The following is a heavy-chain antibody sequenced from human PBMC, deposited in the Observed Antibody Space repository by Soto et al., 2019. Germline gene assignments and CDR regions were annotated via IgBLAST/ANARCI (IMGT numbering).Heavy chain of an antibody. CDR2: ISANGGSI. V-gene: IGHV3-9*01. CDR3: AKSGEPGVVAATSFDY. Sequence: EVQLVESGGRLVQPGKSLRLSCAASGFTFDDYAMHWVRQVPGKGPEWVSGISANGGSIRYGDSVKGRFTISRDNAKNSLFLQMNILSAEDTALYYCAKSGEPGVVAATSFDYWGQGTLVTVSS. J-gene: IGHJ4*02. D-gene: IGHD2-15*01. CDR1: GFTFDDYA.